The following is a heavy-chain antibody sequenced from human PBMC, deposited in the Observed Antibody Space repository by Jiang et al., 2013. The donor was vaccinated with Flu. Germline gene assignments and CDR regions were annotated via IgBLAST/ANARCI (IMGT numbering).Heavy chain of an antibody. J-gene: IGHJ5*02. CDR3: AHSPFGGVIVVNWFDP. D-gene: IGHD3-16*02. V-gene: IGHV2-5*01. Sequence: RYSPSLKSRLTITKDTSKNQVVLTMTNMDPVDTATYYCAHSPFGGVIVVNWFDPWGQGTLVTVSS.